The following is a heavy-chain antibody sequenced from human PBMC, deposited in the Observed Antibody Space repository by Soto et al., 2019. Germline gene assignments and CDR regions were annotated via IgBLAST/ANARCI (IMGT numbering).Heavy chain of an antibody. J-gene: IGHJ3*02. CDR1: GGSISSGGYY. V-gene: IGHV4-31*03. CDR3: ARDYGGEAAGAFDI. D-gene: IGHD2-21*01. CDR2: IYYSGST. Sequence: PSETLSLTCTVSGGSISSGGYYWSWIRQHPGKGLEWIGYIYYSGSTYYNPSLKSRVTISVDTSKNQFSLKLSSVTAADTAVYYCARDYGGEAAGAFDIWGQGTMVTVSS.